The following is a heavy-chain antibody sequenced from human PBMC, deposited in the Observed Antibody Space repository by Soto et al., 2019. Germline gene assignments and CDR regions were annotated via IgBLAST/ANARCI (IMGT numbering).Heavy chain of an antibody. CDR3: AKSLVGYVFGVQDYYFGMDV. D-gene: IGHD1-26*01. V-gene: IGHV3-30*18. J-gene: IGHJ6*02. CDR1: GFKFSTYG. Sequence: QVQLVESGGGVVQPGRSLRLSCGASGFKFSTYGMHWVHQAPGKGLEWVAVISYDGNNKDYADSVKGRFTISRDNSKNTSYLQMNSLRAEDTAVYYCAKSLVGYVFGVQDYYFGMDVWGQGTTVAVSS. CDR2: ISYDGNNK.